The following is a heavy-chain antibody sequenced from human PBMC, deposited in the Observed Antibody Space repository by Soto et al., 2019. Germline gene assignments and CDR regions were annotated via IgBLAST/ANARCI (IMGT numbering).Heavy chain of an antibody. D-gene: IGHD3-16*01. V-gene: IGHV3-23*01. CDR3: AKDRLGGGLDY. J-gene: IGHJ4*02. Sequence: EVQLLQSGGGLVQPGGSLRLSCAASGFIFSNYAMNWVRQAPVKGLEWVSIVTSRGHTPYYADSVKGRFTISRDNSKNTLYRQVNSLTAEDTAVYYCAKDRLGGGLDYWGQGTLVSVSS. CDR2: VTSRGHTP. CDR1: GFIFSNYA.